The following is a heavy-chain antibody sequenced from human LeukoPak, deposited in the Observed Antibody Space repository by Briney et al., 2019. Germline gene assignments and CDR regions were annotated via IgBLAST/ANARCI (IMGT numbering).Heavy chain of an antibody. D-gene: IGHD6-13*01. V-gene: IGHV3-11*01. CDR3: AKDIGDYFSSSWGEFDY. CDR2: ISSSSSTI. J-gene: IGHJ4*02. Sequence: PGGSLRLSCAASGFTFKDYIMDWFRQAPGKGLEWVSYISSSSSTIYYADSVKGRFTISRDNAKNSLYLQMNSLRAEDTALYYCAKDIGDYFSSSWGEFDYWGQGTLVTVSS. CDR1: GFTFKDYI.